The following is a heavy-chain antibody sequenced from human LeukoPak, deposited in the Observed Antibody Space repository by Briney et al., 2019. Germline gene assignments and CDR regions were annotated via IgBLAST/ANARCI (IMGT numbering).Heavy chain of an antibody. Sequence: QPGGSLRLSCTASGFTFSSYTMIWVRQAPGKGLEWVANIRGSGSGMGSGNYYAGSVKGRFTISRDNAKNSLYLQMSSLRADDTAFYYCARDDNWGFDYWGQGALVTVSS. D-gene: IGHD7-27*01. CDR3: ARDDNWGFDY. CDR2: IRGSGSGMGSGN. V-gene: IGHV3-48*04. CDR1: GFTFSSYT. J-gene: IGHJ4*02.